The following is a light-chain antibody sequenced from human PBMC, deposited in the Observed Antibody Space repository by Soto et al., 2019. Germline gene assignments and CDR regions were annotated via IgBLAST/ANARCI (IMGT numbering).Light chain of an antibody. CDR2: AAS. J-gene: IGKJ3*01. CDR1: QGISSY. V-gene: IGKV1-8*01. CDR3: QQYYSYPRST. Sequence: AIRMTQSPSSFSASTGDRVTITCRASQGISSYLAWYQQKPGKAPKPLIYAASTLQSGVPSRFSGSGSGTDFTLTISCLQSEDFETYYCQQYYSYPRSTFGPGIKVEIK.